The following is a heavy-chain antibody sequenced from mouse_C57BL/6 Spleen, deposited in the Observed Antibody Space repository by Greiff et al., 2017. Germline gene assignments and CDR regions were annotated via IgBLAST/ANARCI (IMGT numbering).Heavy chain of an antibody. CDR2: ISDGGSYT. D-gene: IGHD1-1*01. CDR3: ARDYYGSITGGFAY. Sequence: EVKLMESGGGLVKPGGSLKLSCAASGFTFSSYAMSWVRQTPEKRLEWVATISDGGSYTYYPDNVKGRFTISRDNAKNNLYLQMSHLKSEDTAMYYCARDYYGSITGGFAYWGQGTLVTVSA. V-gene: IGHV5-4*01. CDR1: GFTFSSYA. J-gene: IGHJ3*01.